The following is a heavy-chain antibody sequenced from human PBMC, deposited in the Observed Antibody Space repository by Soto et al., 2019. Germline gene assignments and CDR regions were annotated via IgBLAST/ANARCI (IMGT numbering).Heavy chain of an antibody. CDR2: ISSSGSTI. J-gene: IGHJ6*03. CDR3: ARETPRLGSGYVHYYIDV. CDR1: GFTFSDYY. D-gene: IGHD5-12*01. V-gene: IGHV3-11*01. Sequence: PGGSLRLSCAASGFTFSDYYVSWIRQAPGKRLEWVSYISSSGSTIYYADSVKGRFTISRDNAKNSLYLQMNSLRAEDTAVYYCARETPRLGSGYVHYYIDVWGKGTTVTVSS.